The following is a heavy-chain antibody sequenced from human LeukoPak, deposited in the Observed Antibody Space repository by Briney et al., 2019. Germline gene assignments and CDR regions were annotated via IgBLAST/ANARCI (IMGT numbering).Heavy chain of an antibody. CDR2: IYYSGNT. CDR3: ARDVGATPGYFDY. Sequence: PSETLSLTCTVSGGSIRSYYWSWIRQPPGKGLEWIAYIYYSGNTNYNPSLKSRVTISVDTSKNQFSLKLSSVTAADTAVYYCARDVGATPGYFDYWGQGTLVTVSS. V-gene: IGHV4-59*01. D-gene: IGHD1-26*01. CDR1: GGSIRSYY. J-gene: IGHJ4*02.